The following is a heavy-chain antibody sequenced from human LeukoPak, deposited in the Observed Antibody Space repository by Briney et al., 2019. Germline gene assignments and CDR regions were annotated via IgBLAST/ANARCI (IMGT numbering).Heavy chain of an antibody. J-gene: IGHJ6*02. CDR2: FDPEDGET. V-gene: IGHV1-24*01. CDR1: GYALTELS. Sequence: ASVKVSCKVSGYALTELSMHWVRQAPGKGLEWMGGFDPEDGETIYAQKFQGRVTMTEDTSTDTAYMELSSLRSEDTAVYYCATDLPRGPYYYGMDVWGQGTTVTVSS. D-gene: IGHD6-25*01. CDR3: ATDLPRGPYYYGMDV.